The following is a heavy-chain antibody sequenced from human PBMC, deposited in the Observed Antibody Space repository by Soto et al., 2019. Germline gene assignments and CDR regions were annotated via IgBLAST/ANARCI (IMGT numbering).Heavy chain of an antibody. CDR3: ARGVAFLDY. CDR2: IRAGNGNT. CDR1: GYSFSSYA. J-gene: IGHJ4*02. V-gene: IGHV1-3*01. D-gene: IGHD2-15*01. Sequence: ASVKVSCKASGYSFSSYAIHWVRQAPGQGLEWMGWIRAGNGNTKYSQNFQGRVTISRDTSATTAYMELNSLRSEDTAVYYCARGVAFLDYWGQGTLVTVSS.